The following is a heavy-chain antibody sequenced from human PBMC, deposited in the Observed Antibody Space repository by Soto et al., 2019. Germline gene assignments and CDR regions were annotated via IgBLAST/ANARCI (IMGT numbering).Heavy chain of an antibody. CDR1: VASIRSGGSS. V-gene: IGHV4-31*03. CDR3: ARDRKDYTDI. CDR2: IFYTGSA. Sequence: TRSLTCTVSVASIRSGGSSWSWIRQRPGKGLEWIAYIFYTGSAYYNPSLESRLSISIDRSKNQFSLKLSSVSAADTAVYYCARDRKDYTDIWGKGTRVTVSS. J-gene: IGHJ4*02. D-gene: IGHD4-4*01.